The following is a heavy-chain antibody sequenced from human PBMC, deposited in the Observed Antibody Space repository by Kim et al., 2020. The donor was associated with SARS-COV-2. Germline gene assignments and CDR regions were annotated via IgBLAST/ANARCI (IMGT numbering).Heavy chain of an antibody. CDR2: T. CDR3: ARHRSSTSPDY. Sequence: TRYSPSFQGQVTISADKSISTAYLQWSSLKASDTAMYYCARHRSSTSPDYWGQGTLVTVSA. J-gene: IGHJ4*02. V-gene: IGHV5-51*01. D-gene: IGHD6-13*01.